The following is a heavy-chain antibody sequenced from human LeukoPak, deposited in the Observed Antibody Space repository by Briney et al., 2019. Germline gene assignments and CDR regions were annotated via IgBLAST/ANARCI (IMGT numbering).Heavy chain of an antibody. Sequence: SETLPLTCTVSGRSISSYYWSWIRQPPGKGLEWIGYIYYSGSTNYNPSLKSRVTISVDTSKNQFSLKLSSVTAADTAVYYCARDVYVWGSYNWFDPWGQGTLVTVSS. CDR2: IYYSGST. CDR1: GRSISSYY. J-gene: IGHJ5*02. D-gene: IGHD3-16*01. V-gene: IGHV4-59*01. CDR3: ARDVYVWGSYNWFDP.